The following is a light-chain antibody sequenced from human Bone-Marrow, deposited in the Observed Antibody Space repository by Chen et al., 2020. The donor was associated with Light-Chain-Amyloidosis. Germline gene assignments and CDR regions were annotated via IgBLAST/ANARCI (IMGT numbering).Light chain of an antibody. J-gene: IGLJ3*02. CDR3: QVWDRSSDRPV. CDR1: NIGSTS. CDR2: DNS. V-gene: IGLV3-21*02. Sequence: SSVLTQPFSVLVAPGQTATIARGGDNIGSTSVHWYQQTPGQAPLLVVYDNSDRPSGIPERLSGSNSGNTATLTISRVEAGDEADYYCQVWDRSSDRPVFGGGTKLTVL.